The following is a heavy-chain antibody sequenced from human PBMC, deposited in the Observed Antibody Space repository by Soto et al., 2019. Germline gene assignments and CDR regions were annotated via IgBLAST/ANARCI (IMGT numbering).Heavy chain of an antibody. D-gene: IGHD6-19*01. CDR2: IKQDGSEK. V-gene: IGHV3-7*01. Sequence: GSLRLSCAASGFTFSSYWMSWVRQAPGKGLEWVANIKQDGSEKYYVDSVKGRFTISRDNAKNSLYLQMNSLRAEDTAVYYCARQKSGSGWYRGDAFDIWGQGTMVTVSS. J-gene: IGHJ3*02. CDR3: ARQKSGSGWYRGDAFDI. CDR1: GFTFSSYW.